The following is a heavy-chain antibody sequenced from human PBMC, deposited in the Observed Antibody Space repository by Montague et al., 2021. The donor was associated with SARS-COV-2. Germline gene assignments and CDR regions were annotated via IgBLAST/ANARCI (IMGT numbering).Heavy chain of an antibody. V-gene: IGHV4-31*03. CDR3: ATASGSGSLGFHY. J-gene: IGHJ4*02. D-gene: IGHD3-10*01. CDR1: GDSISTGAYY. CDR2: IYYSGTI. Sequence: TLSLTCTVSGDSISTGAYYWSWIRQHPEKGLEWIGYIYYSGTIYYNPSLKSRVTISLDTSNNHSSLKLSSVTAADTAVCYCATASGSGSLGFHYWGQGTLVLVSS.